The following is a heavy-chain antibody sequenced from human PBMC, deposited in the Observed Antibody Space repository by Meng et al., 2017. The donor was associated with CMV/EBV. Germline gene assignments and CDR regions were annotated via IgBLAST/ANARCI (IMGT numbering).Heavy chain of an antibody. J-gene: IGHJ4*02. Sequence: LSCAASVFAVNTNYMTWVRQAPGKGLEWVSIIYSGGNTYTADSVRGRFSISRDNSKNTVYLHMNTLRAEDTAIYYCARVAEGHYFDYWGQGTLVTVSS. CDR3: ARVAEGHYFDY. CDR1: VFAVNTNY. CDR2: IYSGGNT. V-gene: IGHV3-53*01.